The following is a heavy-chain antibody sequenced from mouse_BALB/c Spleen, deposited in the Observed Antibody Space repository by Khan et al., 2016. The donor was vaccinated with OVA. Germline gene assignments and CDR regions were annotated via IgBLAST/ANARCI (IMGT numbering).Heavy chain of an antibody. D-gene: IGHD4-1*01. V-gene: IGHV5-6*01. CDR1: GFTFSAYS. CDR3: ASHLTGSFAY. CDR2: VSSGGDYT. Sequence: EVKLVESGGDLMKPGGSLKLSCAASGFTFSAYSMSWVRQTPDKNLEWVATVSSGGDYTYYPDSVKGRFTISRDNAKNTLYLQMSSLKSEDTAMYYCASHLTGSFAYWGQGTLVTVSA. J-gene: IGHJ3*01.